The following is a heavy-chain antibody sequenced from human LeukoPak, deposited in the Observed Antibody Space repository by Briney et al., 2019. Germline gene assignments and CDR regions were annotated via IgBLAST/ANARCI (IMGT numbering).Heavy chain of an antibody. CDR3: ARDRAGVAEGYYYYGMDV. J-gene: IGHJ6*02. D-gene: IGHD6-13*01. Sequence: SETLSLTCTVSGGSISSYYGSWIRQPPGKGLEWIGYIYYSGSTNYNPSLKSRVTISVDTSKNQFSLKLSSVTAADTAVYYCARDRAGVAEGYYYYGMDVWGQGTTVTVSS. V-gene: IGHV4-59*01. CDR2: IYYSGST. CDR1: GGSISSYY.